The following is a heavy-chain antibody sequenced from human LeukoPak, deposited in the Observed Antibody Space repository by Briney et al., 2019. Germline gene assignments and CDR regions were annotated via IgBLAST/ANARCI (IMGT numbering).Heavy chain of an antibody. J-gene: IGHJ5*02. CDR3: ARTMVRGVRNNWFDP. V-gene: IGHV1-46*01. CDR2: INPSGGST. D-gene: IGHD3-10*01. CDR1: GYTFSGFY. Sequence: GASVKVSCKASGYTFSGFYIHWVRQARGQGLEWMGIINPSGGSTSYAQKFQGRVTMTRDTSTSTVYMELSSLRSVDTAVYYCARTMVRGVRNNWFDPWGQGTLVTVSS.